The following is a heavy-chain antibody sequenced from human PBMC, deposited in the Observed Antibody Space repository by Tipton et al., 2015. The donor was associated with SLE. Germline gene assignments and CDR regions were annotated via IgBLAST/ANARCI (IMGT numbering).Heavy chain of an antibody. J-gene: IGHJ6*02. CDR2: IYSSGST. D-gene: IGHD3-22*01. CDR3: ARDRGAYYYDSSGFDYYYYGMDV. CDR1: GGSISSDTYY. Sequence: TLSLTCTVSGGSISSDTYYWSWIRQPAGKGLEWIGRIYSSGSTNYNPSLKSRVTISVDTSKNQFSLKLSSVTAADAAVYYCARDRGAYYYDSSGFDYYYYGMDVWGQGTTVTVPS. V-gene: IGHV4-61*02.